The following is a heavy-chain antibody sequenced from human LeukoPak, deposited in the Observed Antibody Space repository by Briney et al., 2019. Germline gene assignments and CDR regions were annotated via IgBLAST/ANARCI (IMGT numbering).Heavy chain of an antibody. CDR2: IYNSGTT. CDR1: GGSISSYY. J-gene: IGHJ4*02. D-gene: IGHD6-19*01. Sequence: SETLSLTCTVSGGSISSYYLSWIRQPPGKGLEWIGNIYNSGTTNYNPSLESRVTISVDTSTNQLSLKVSSVTAADTAVYYCAEATQWLAFDYWGQGTLVTVSS. V-gene: IGHV4-59*01. CDR3: AEATQWLAFDY.